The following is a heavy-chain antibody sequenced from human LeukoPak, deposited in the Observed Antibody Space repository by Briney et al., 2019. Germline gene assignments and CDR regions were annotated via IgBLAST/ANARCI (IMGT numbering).Heavy chain of an antibody. CDR2: IYYSGST. CDR1: GGSISSYH. Sequence: SETLSLTCTVSGGSISSYHWSWIRQPPGKGLEWIGYIYYSGSTNYNPSLKSRVTISVDTSKNQFSLKLSSVTAADTAVYYCARGGYYDYVWGSYRKGPFDYWGQGTLVTVSS. V-gene: IGHV4-59*01. J-gene: IGHJ4*02. CDR3: ARGGYYDYVWGSYRKGPFDY. D-gene: IGHD3-16*02.